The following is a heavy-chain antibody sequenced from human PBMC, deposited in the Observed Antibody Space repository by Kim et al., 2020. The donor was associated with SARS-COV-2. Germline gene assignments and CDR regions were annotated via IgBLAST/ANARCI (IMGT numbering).Heavy chain of an antibody. CDR1: GFTFSDYY. D-gene: IGHD5-18*01. Sequence: GGSLRLSCAASGFTFSDYYMSWIRQAPGKGLEWVSYISSSSSYTNYADSVKGRFTISRDNAKNSLYLQMNSLRAEDTAVYYCARDFLVDRFVGVESYGYIVGGYYYYGMDVWGQGTTVTVSS. CDR2: ISSSSSYT. J-gene: IGHJ6*02. CDR3: ARDFLVDRFVGVESYGYIVGGYYYYGMDV. V-gene: IGHV3-11*06.